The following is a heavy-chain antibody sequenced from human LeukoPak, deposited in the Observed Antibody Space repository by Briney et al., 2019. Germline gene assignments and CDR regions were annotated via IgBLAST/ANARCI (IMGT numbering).Heavy chain of an antibody. CDR1: GFTFGDYA. CDR2: IRSKAYGGTT. CDR3: TRDPQLYSSSWYYFDY. D-gene: IGHD6-13*01. J-gene: IGHJ4*02. V-gene: IGHV3-49*04. Sequence: GGSLRLSCTASGFTFGDYAMSWVRQAPGKGLEWVGFIRSKAYGGTTEYAASVKGRFTISRDDSKSIAYLQMNSLKTEDTAVYYCTRDPQLYSSSWYYFDYWGQGTLVTVSS.